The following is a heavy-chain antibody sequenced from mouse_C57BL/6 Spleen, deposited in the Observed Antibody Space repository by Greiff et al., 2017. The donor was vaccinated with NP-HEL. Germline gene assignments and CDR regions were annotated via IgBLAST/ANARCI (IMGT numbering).Heavy chain of an antibody. Sequence: QVQLKESGPGLVQPSQSLSITCTVSGFSLTSYGVHWVRQSPGKGLEWLGVIWSGGSTDYNAAFISRLSISKDNSKSQVFFKMNSLQADDTAIYNCARNFGYYGSSYGYFDVWGTGTTVTVSS. CDR2: IWSGGST. CDR1: GFSLTSYG. D-gene: IGHD1-1*01. CDR3: ARNFGYYGSSYGYFDV. V-gene: IGHV2-2*01. J-gene: IGHJ1*03.